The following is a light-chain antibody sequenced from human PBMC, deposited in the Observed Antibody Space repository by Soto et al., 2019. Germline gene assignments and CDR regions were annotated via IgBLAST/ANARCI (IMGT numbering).Light chain of an antibody. CDR2: DAS. CDR3: QQRSTSIT. V-gene: IGKV3-11*01. CDR1: QSVSSY. Sequence: EIVLTQSPPTLSLSPGERATLSCRASQSVSSYLAWYQQKPGQAPRLLIYDASNRATGIPARFSGSGSGTDFTLTISSLEPEDFAVYYCQQRSTSITFGQGTRLEIK. J-gene: IGKJ5*01.